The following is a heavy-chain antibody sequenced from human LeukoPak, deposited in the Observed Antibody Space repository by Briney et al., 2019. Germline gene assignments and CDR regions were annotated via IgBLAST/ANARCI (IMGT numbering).Heavy chain of an antibody. V-gene: IGHV4-59*01. CDR2: IYYSGST. Sequence: SETLSLTCTVSGGSISSYYWSWIRQTPGKGLEWIGYIYYSGSTNFNPSLKSRVTISVDTSKNQFSLKLSSVTAADTAVYYCARGGYSYGYPHNYYYYYYMDVWGKGTTVTVSS. CDR3: ARGGYSYGYPHNYYYYYYMDV. J-gene: IGHJ6*03. D-gene: IGHD5-18*01. CDR1: GGSISSYY.